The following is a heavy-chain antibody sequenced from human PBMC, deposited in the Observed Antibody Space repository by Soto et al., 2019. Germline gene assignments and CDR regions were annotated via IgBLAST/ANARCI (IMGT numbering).Heavy chain of an antibody. Sequence: QVQLVQSGAEVKKPGSSVKVSCKASGGTFSSYAISWVRQAPGQGLEWMGGIIPIFGTANYAQKFQGRATITADESTSTAYMELSSLRSEDTAVYYCARGAIVLVPAAPYYFDYWGQGTLVTVSS. CDR3: ARGAIVLVPAAPYYFDY. D-gene: IGHD2-2*01. V-gene: IGHV1-69*12. CDR2: IIPIFGTA. CDR1: GGTFSSYA. J-gene: IGHJ4*02.